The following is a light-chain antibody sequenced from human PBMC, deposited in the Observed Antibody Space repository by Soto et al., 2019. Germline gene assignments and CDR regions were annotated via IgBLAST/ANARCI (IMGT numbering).Light chain of an antibody. Sequence: EIVLTQSPGTLSLSPGERATLSCRASQRVSSSYLAWYQQKPGQAPRLLIYGASSRATGIPDRFSGSGSGTDFTLTISRLEPEDFAVYYCHQYGTLYTFGQGTKLEIK. CDR3: HQYGTLYT. J-gene: IGKJ2*01. V-gene: IGKV3-20*01. CDR1: QRVSSSY. CDR2: GAS.